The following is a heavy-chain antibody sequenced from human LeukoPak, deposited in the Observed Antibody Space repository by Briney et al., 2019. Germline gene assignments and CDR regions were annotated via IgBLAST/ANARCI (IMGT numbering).Heavy chain of an antibody. J-gene: IGHJ4*02. D-gene: IGHD3-22*01. CDR2: IKQDGSEK. V-gene: IGHV3-7*01. Sequence: GGSLRLSCAASGFTFSSYWMSWVRQAPGKGLEWVANIKQDGSEKYYVDSVKGRFTISRDNAKNLLYLQMNSLRAEDTAVYYCASPRRGGYYYVFDFDYWGQGTLVTVSS. CDR3: ASPRRGGYYYVFDFDY. CDR1: GFTFSSYW.